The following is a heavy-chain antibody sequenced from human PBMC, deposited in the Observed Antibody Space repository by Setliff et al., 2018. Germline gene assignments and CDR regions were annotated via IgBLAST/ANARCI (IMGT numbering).Heavy chain of an antibody. D-gene: IGHD2-2*01. Sequence: ASVKVSCKAFGYPFTNYGLTWVRQAPGQGLGWMGWISGHNGHTKYAQNVQSRVTVTTETSTSTAFMELTSLTSDDTAVYYCARADYSSALHYFDYWGLGTLVTASS. CDR1: GYPFTNYG. CDR2: ISGHNGHT. CDR3: ARADYSSALHYFDY. J-gene: IGHJ4*02. V-gene: IGHV1-18*01.